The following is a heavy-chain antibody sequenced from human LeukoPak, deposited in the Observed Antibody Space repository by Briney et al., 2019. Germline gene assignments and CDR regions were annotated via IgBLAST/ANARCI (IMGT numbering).Heavy chain of an antibody. Sequence: SETLSLTCTVSGASIGSYSWSWFRRTPGKGLEWIGYISYSGITNHNPSLKSRVTISLDTSKNQFSLNLNSVTAADTAVYYCARDQKTVAGDYYYMDVWGKGTTVTASS. CDR2: ISYSGIT. CDR3: ARDQKTVAGDYYYMDV. J-gene: IGHJ6*03. V-gene: IGHV4-59*01. CDR1: GASIGSYS. D-gene: IGHD6-19*01.